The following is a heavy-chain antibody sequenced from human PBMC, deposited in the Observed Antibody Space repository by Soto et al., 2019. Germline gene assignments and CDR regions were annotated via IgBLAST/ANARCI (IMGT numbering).Heavy chain of an antibody. CDR3: ARVVIDNSGYYDFGY. D-gene: IGHD3-22*01. Sequence: GSLRLSCAASGFTFSSYGMHWVRQAPGKGLEWVAVIWYDGSNKYYADSVKGRFSISRDNSKNTLYLQMNSLKAEDTAVYCCARVVIDNSGYYDFGYGGQGTLLTVSS. J-gene: IGHJ4*02. CDR2: IWYDGSNK. CDR1: GFTFSSYG. V-gene: IGHV3-33*01.